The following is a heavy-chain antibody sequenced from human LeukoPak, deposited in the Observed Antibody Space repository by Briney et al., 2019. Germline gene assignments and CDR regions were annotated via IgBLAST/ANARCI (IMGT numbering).Heavy chain of an antibody. CDR3: ASTIGAPGNYYYMDV. Sequence: SETLSLTCTVSGYSISSGYYWGWIRQPPGKGLEWIGSIYHSGSTYYNPSLKSRVTISVDTSKNQFSLKLSSVTAADTAVYYCASTIGAPGNYYYMDVWGKGTTVTVSS. J-gene: IGHJ6*03. V-gene: IGHV4-38-2*02. CDR1: GYSISSGYY. D-gene: IGHD5-12*01. CDR2: IYHSGST.